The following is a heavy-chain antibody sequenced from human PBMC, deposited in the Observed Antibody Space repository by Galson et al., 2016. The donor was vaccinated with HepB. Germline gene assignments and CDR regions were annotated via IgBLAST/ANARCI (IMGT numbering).Heavy chain of an antibody. V-gene: IGHV5-10-1*01. CDR2: IDPSDSYS. Sequence: QSGAEVKKPGESLRISCRGSGYIFTNYWITWVRQMPGKGLEWMGRIDPSDSYSDYSPSFQGHVTISVDKSISTAYLQWTSLTASDTAMYYCARHGDKYDFLREYYPDYGGYWGQGTLVTVSS. CDR3: ARHGDKYDFLREYYPDYGGY. D-gene: IGHD3-3*01. J-gene: IGHJ4*02. CDR1: GYIFTNYW.